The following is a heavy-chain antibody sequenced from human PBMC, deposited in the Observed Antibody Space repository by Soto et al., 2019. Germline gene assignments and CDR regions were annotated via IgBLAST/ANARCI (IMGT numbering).Heavy chain of an antibody. CDR3: ARRPRGQKAIDY. CDR2: INPSGGST. Sequence: ASVKVSCKASGYTFTSYYMHWVRQAPGQGLEWMGIINPSGGSTSYAQKFQGRVTMTRDTSTSTVYMELSSLRSEDTAVYYRARRPRGQKAIDYWGQGTLVTVSS. V-gene: IGHV1-46*01. CDR1: GYTFTSYY. D-gene: IGHD3-10*01. J-gene: IGHJ4*02.